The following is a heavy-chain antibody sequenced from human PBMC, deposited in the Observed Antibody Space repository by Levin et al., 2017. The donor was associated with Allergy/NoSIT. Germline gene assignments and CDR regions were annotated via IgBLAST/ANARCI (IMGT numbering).Heavy chain of an antibody. V-gene: IGHV4-39*01. Sequence: PSETLSLTCTVSGDSISTSNYYWGWIRQPPGKGLEWIGSLCYNENTYYNPSLKSRVTISVDTSKNQFSLKLTSVSAADTAVYYCARPYSDYVTNGFNIWGQGTMVTVSS. CDR2: LCYNENT. D-gene: IGHD3-16*01. CDR3: ARPYSDYVTNGFNI. CDR1: GDSISTSNYY. J-gene: IGHJ3*02.